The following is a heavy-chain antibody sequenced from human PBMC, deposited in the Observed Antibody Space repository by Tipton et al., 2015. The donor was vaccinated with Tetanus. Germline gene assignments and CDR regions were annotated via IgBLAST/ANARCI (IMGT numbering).Heavy chain of an antibody. Sequence: SLRLSCAASGFIFSSYGIHWVRQAPGKGLEWVAVSWYDGTDKYYADSVKGRFTISRDNSKNTLYLQMNGLRAEDTAVYYCAREADCSGGSRFSGDFDNWGQGTQVTVSS. D-gene: IGHD2-15*01. CDR1: GFIFSSYG. V-gene: IGHV3-33*01. CDR2: SWYDGTDK. J-gene: IGHJ4*02. CDR3: AREADCSGGSRFSGDFDN.